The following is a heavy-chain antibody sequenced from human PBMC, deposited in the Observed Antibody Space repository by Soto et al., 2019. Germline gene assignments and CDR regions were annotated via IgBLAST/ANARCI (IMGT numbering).Heavy chain of an antibody. CDR3: ARNSGYPSRYYYYGMDV. CDR1: GFTFSSYS. CDR2: ISSSSSYI. Sequence: EVQLVESGGGLVKPWGSLRLSCAASGFTFSSYSMNWVRQAPGKGLEWVSSISSSSSYIYYADSVKGRFTISRDNAKNSLYLQMNSLRAEDTAVYYCARNSGYPSRYYYYGMDVWGQGTTVTVSS. V-gene: IGHV3-21*01. D-gene: IGHD5-12*01. J-gene: IGHJ6*02.